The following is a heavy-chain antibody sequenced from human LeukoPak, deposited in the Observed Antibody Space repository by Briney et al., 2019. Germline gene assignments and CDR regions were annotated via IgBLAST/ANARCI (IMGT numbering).Heavy chain of an antibody. CDR3: AKDLGDSSGYYYDAFDI. J-gene: IGHJ3*02. CDR1: GFTFSSYG. D-gene: IGHD3-22*01. V-gene: IGHV3-30*18. Sequence: GRSLRLSCAASGFTFSSYGMHWVRQAPGKGLEWVAVMSYDGSNKYYADSVKGRFTISRDNSKNTLYLQMNSLRAEDTAVYYCAKDLGDSSGYYYDAFDIWGQGTMVTVSS. CDR2: MSYDGSNK.